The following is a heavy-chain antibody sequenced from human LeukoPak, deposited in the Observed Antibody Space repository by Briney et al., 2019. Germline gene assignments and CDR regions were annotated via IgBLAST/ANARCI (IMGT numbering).Heavy chain of an antibody. D-gene: IGHD3-10*01. J-gene: IGHJ5*02. CDR1: GGSISSSY. CDR3: ARDQGTWWFDP. CDR2: IYNSGST. Sequence: PSETLSPTCTVSGGSISSSYWSWIRQPPGKGLEWIGCIYNSGSTNYNPSLKSRVTISVDMSKNQFSLKLSSVTTADTAVYYCARDQGTWWFDPWGQGTLVTVSS. V-gene: IGHV4-59*01.